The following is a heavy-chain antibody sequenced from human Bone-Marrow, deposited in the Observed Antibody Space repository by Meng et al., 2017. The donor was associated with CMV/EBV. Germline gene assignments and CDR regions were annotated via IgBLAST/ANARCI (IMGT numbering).Heavy chain of an antibody. CDR3: ASSTDYYDSSGPGGY. D-gene: IGHD3-22*01. V-gene: IGHV3-30-3*01. J-gene: IGHJ4*02. Sequence: LSLTCAASGFTFSSYAMHWVRQAPGKGLEWVAVISYDGSNKYYADSVKGRFTISRDNSKNTLYLQMNSLRAEDTAVYYCASSTDYYDSSGPGGYWGQGTLVTVSS. CDR2: ISYDGSNK. CDR1: GFTFSSYA.